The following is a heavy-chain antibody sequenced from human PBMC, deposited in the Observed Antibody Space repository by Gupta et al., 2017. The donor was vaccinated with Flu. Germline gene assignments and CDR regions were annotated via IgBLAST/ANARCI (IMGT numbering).Heavy chain of an antibody. CDR2: ISSSSSYI. CDR1: GFTFSSYS. V-gene: IGHV3-21*01. D-gene: IGHD4-4*01. J-gene: IGHJ3*02. Sequence: EVQLVESGGGLVKPGGSLRLSCAASGFTFSSYSMNWVRQAPGKGLEWVSSISSSSSYIYYADSVKGRFTISRDNAKNSRYLKMNSLRAEETAVYYCARDNPTGTTGFGAFDIWGQGTMVTVYS. CDR3: ARDNPTGTTGFGAFDI.